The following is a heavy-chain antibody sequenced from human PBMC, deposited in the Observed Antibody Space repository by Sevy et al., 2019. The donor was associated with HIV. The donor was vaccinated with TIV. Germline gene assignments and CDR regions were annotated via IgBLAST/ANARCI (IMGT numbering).Heavy chain of an antibody. CDR3: AGENAWGRGYS. CDR1: GGSITSLY. D-gene: IGHD1-26*01. CDR2: IYYNGHI. Sequence: SETLSLTCTVFGGSITSLYWNWIRQPPGKGLGWIANIYYNGHINYNPSLKSRVTLSLDTSKNQFSLRLSSVTAADTAMYYCAGENAWGRGYSWGQGTLVTVSS. J-gene: IGHJ4*02. V-gene: IGHV4-59*08.